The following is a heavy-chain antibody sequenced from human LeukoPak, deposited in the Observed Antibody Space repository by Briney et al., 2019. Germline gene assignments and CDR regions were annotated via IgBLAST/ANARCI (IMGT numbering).Heavy chain of an antibody. CDR3: ARDRGGWPDY. Sequence: GVLRPSCAASRFTFSIFAMNWVRQAPGKGLEWLSYISSSSSTIYYADSVKGRFTISRDNAKNSLYLQLNSLRPEDTGLYYCARDRGGWPDYWGQGTLVTVSS. CDR1: RFTFSIFA. CDR2: ISSSSSTI. J-gene: IGHJ4*02. D-gene: IGHD6-19*01. V-gene: IGHV3-48*01.